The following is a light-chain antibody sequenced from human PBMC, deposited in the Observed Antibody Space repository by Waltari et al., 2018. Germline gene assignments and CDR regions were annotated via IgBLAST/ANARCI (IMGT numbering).Light chain of an antibody. CDR2: KAS. J-gene: IGKJ4*01. V-gene: IGKV1-5*03. CDR3: KQYNSYSLLS. Sequence: DIQMTQSPSTLSASVGDRVIFSCRASQSISKWLAWYQQKPGKAPKPLIYKASTLESGVPSRCSGSGSGTEFTLTISSLQPEDFATYYCKQYNSYSLLSFGGGTKVEIK. CDR1: QSISKW.